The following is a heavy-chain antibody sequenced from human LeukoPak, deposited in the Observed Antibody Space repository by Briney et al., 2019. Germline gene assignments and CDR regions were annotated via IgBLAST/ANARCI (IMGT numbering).Heavy chain of an antibody. CDR2: IIPILGIA. D-gene: IGHD3-10*01. CDR1: GYTFTSYG. J-gene: IGHJ4*02. Sequence: SVKVSCKASGYTFTSYGISWVRQAPGQGLEWMGRIIPILGIANYAQKFQGRVTITADKSTSTAYMELSSLRSEDTAVYYCARGRFGELPDYWGQGTLVTVSS. V-gene: IGHV1-69*04. CDR3: ARGRFGELPDY.